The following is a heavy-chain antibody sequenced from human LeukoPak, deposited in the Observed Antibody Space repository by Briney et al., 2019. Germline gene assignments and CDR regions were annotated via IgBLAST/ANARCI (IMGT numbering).Heavy chain of an antibody. CDR1: GFTFSSYS. D-gene: IGHD5-24*01. CDR3: TRGRGADGYNYFDY. J-gene: IGHJ4*02. CDR2: IRSSSSII. V-gene: IGHV3-48*02. Sequence: PGGSLRLSCAASGFTFSSYSMSWVRQAPGKGLEWVSYIRSSSSIIYYADSVKGRFTISRDNAKNSLYLQMNSLRDEDTAVYYCTRGRGADGYNYFDYWGQGTLVTVSS.